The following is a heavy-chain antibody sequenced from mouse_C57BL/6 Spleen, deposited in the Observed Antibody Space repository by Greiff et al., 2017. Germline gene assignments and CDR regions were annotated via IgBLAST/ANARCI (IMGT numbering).Heavy chain of an antibody. CDR2: IGNGGGST. CDR3: ARREFTTVGGDYCDV. Sequence: EVKVEQSGGGLVQPGGSLKLSCAASGFTFSDYYMYWVRQTPEKRLEWVAYIGNGGGSTNYPDTVKGRFTIAIDNATITLYLQMSRLKSEDTAMYYCARREFTTVGGDYCDVWGKGTTLTVSS. D-gene: IGHD1-1*01. J-gene: IGHJ2*01. CDR1: GFTFSDYY. V-gene: IGHV5-12*01.